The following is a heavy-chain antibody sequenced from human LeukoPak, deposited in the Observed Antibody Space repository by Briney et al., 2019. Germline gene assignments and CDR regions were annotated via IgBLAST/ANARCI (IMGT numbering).Heavy chain of an antibody. J-gene: IGHJ6*03. Sequence: SETLSLTCAVYGGSFSGYYWSWIRQPPGKGLEWIGTIFYSGSTSYNPSLKSRVTISVDTSKNQFSLKLSSVTAADTAVYYCARHNPSYYMDVWGKGTTVTISS. V-gene: IGHV4-34*12. CDR3: ARHNPSYYMDV. CDR1: GGSFSGYY. CDR2: IFYSGST. D-gene: IGHD1-14*01.